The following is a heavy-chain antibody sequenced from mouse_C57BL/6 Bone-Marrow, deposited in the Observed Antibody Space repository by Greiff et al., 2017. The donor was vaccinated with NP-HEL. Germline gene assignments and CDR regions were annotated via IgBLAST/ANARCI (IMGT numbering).Heavy chain of an antibody. D-gene: IGHD2-3*01. V-gene: IGHV1-69*01. J-gene: IGHJ4*01. CDR2: IDPSDSYT. Sequence: QVQLQQPGAELVMPGASVKLSCKASGYTFTSYWMHWVKQRPGQGLEWIGEIDPSDSYTNYNQKFKGKSTLTVDKSSSTAYMQLSSLTSEDSAVYYWASDEDAMDYWGQGTSVTVSS. CDR1: GYTFTSYW. CDR3: ASDEDAMDY.